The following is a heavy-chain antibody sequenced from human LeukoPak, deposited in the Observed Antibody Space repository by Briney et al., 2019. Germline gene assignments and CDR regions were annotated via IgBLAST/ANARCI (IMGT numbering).Heavy chain of an antibody. CDR3: ARVLVSMVRGAFDY. Sequence: PSETLSLTCAVSGYSISSGYYWGWIRQPPGKGLEWIGSIYHSGSTYYNPSLKSRVTISVDTSKNQFSLKLSSVTAADTAVYYCARVLVSMVRGAFDYWGQGTLVTVSS. V-gene: IGHV4-38-2*01. CDR2: IYHSGST. D-gene: IGHD3-10*01. CDR1: GYSISSGYY. J-gene: IGHJ4*02.